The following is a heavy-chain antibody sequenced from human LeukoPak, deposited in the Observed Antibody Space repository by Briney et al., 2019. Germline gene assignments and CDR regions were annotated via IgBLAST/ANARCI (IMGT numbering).Heavy chain of an antibody. D-gene: IGHD2-2*01. Sequence: GGSLRLSCAASGFTFSTYWMSWVRQAPGKGLEWVANIKQDGSEKYYVDSVKGRFTISRDNAKNSLYLQMSSLRAEDTAVYYCARNSGYCSSTGCYVHYFDYWGQGTLVTVSS. V-gene: IGHV3-7*01. J-gene: IGHJ4*02. CDR2: IKQDGSEK. CDR1: GFTFSTYW. CDR3: ARNSGYCSSTGCYVHYFDY.